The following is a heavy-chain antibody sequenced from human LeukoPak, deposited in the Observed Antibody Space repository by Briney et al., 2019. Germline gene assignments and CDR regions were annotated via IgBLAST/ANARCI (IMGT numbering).Heavy chain of an antibody. CDR2: IYYSGST. D-gene: IGHD3-22*01. CDR3: ARDRHYYDSSGLYNWFDP. Sequence: PSETQSLTCTVSDGSISSYYWSWIRQPPGKGLEWIGYIYYSGSTNYNPSLKSRVTISVDTSKNQFSLKLSSVTAADTAVYYCARDRHYYDSSGLYNWFDPWGQGTLVTVSS. J-gene: IGHJ5*02. V-gene: IGHV4-59*01. CDR1: DGSISSYY.